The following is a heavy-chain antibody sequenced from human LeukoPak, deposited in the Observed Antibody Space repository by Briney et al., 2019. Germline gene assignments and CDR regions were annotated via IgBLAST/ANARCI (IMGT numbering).Heavy chain of an antibody. J-gene: IGHJ5*02. CDR2: ISAYNGNT. V-gene: IGHV1-18*01. CDR3: ARDRGGLRYFDWLSWFDP. CDR1: GYTFTSYG. D-gene: IGHD3-9*01. Sequence: WASVKVSCKASGYTFTSYGISWVRQAPGQGLEWMGWISAYNGNTNYAQKLQGRVTMTTDTSTNTAYMELRSLRSDDTAVYYCARDRGGLRYFDWLSWFDPWGQGTLVTVSS.